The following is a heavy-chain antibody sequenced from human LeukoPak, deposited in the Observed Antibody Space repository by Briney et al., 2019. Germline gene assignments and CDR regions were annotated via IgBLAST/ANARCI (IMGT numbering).Heavy chain of an antibody. CDR2: ISGSGGST. CDR1: GFTFSSYA. D-gene: IGHD5-18*01. Sequence: GGSLRLSCAASGFTFSSYAMSWVRQAPGKGLEWVSAISGSGGSTYYADSVKGRFTISRDNSKNTLYLQMNSLRAEDTAVYYCARATQLWLYPIDYWGQGTLVTVSS. CDR3: ARATQLWLYPIDY. V-gene: IGHV3-23*01. J-gene: IGHJ4*02.